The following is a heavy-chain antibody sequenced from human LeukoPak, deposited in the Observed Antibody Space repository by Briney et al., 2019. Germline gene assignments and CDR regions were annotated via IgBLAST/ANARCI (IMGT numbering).Heavy chain of an antibody. CDR2: ISAYNGDT. V-gene: IGHV1-18*01. Sequence: VASVKVSCKASGYNFVNYGLNWVRQAPGQGLEWMGWISAYNGDTDYAQRLQGRITMTTETSSSTAYRELRSLRPDDTAVYYCARDKETAAVNVFDIWGQGTMVTVSS. CDR3: ARDKETAAVNVFDI. J-gene: IGHJ3*02. D-gene: IGHD6-25*01. CDR1: GYNFVNYG.